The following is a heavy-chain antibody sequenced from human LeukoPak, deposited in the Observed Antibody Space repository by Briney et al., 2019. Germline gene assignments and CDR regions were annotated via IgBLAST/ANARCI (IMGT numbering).Heavy chain of an antibody. CDR3: ARGYGSASVDY. J-gene: IGHJ4*02. Sequence: PGGSLRLSCAASGFTFSSYAMSWVRQAPGKGLEWVSAISGSGGSTYYADSVKGRFTISRDNSKNTLYLQMNSLRTEDTATYYCARGYGSASVDYWGQGTPVTVSS. D-gene: IGHD6-6*01. CDR2: ISGSGGST. CDR1: GFTFSSYA. V-gene: IGHV3-23*01.